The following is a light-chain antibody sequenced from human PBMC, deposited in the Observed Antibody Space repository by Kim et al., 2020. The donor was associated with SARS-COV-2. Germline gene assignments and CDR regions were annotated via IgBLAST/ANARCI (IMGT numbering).Light chain of an antibody. CDR1: SSDVGDYNY. CDR2: GVS. CDR3: SSYTSRSTWV. V-gene: IGLV2-14*01. J-gene: IGLJ3*02. Sequence: QSALTQPASVSGSPGQSITISCAGTSSDVGDYNYVSWFQQHPGKAPKLMISGVSKRPSGVSNRFSGSKSGNTASLTISGLQAEDGADYYCSSYTSRSTWVFGGGTQLTVL.